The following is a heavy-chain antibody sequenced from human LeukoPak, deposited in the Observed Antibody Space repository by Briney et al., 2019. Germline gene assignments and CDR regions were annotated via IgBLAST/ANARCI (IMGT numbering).Heavy chain of an antibody. Sequence: GGSLRLSCAASGFNFSNYDMNWVRQAPGKGLEWVSSISSSGSYIYYADSVKGRFTISRENAKSSLYLQMNSLRAEDTAVYYCARDTFEYYYYMDVWGKGTTVTVSS. CDR2: ISSSGSYI. D-gene: IGHD2/OR15-2a*01. CDR1: GFNFSNYD. J-gene: IGHJ6*03. V-gene: IGHV3-21*01. CDR3: ARDTFEYYYYMDV.